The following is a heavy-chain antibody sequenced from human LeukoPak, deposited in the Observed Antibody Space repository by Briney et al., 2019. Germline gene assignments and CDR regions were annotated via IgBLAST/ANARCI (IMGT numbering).Heavy chain of an antibody. V-gene: IGHV3-7*01. D-gene: IGHD4-17*01. Sequence: GGSLRLSCAASGFIFSNYWMGWVRQAPGKGLEWVANIKGDGSEKVYVDSVTGRFTISRDNAKKSLYLQMNTLRVEDTAVYYCARVKGSVTSYWYFDLGGRGTLLTVS. CDR1: GFIFSNYW. CDR3: ARVKGSVTSYWYFDL. J-gene: IGHJ2*01. CDR2: IKGDGSEK.